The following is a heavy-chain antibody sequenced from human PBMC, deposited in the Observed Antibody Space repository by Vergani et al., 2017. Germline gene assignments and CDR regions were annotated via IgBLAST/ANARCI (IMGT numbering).Heavy chain of an antibody. CDR3: ARLTVTMGHNWFDP. CDR2: IYHSGST. V-gene: IGHV4-4*03. Sequence: QVQLQESGPGLLKPPGSLSLTCAVSGGSISSSDWWSWVRQPPGKGLEWIGEIYHSGSTNYNPSLKSRVTISVDKSKNQFSLKLSSVTAADTAVYYCARLTVTMGHNWFDPWGQGTLVTVSS. CDR1: GGSISSSDW. D-gene: IGHD4-17*01. J-gene: IGHJ5*02.